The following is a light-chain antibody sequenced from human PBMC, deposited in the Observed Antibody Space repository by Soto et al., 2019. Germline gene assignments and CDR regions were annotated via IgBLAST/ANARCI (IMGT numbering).Light chain of an antibody. J-gene: IGLJ1*01. CDR2: DVR. CDR3: SSYTNIITYV. CDR1: SSDVGGYNY. V-gene: IGLV2-14*03. Sequence: QSALTQPASVSGSPGQSITISCTGTSSDVGGYNYVSWYQQHPGKAPKLMIYDVRNRPSGVSNRFSGSKSVNTASLTISGLQAEDEADYYCSSYTNIITYVSGTGTKLTVL.